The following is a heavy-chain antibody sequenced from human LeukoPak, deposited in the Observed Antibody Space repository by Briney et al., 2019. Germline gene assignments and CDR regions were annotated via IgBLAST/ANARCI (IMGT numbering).Heavy chain of an antibody. V-gene: IGHV1-58*01. CDR1: GFTFTSSA. J-gene: IGHJ3*02. Sequence: ASVTVSFKASGFTFTSSALQWLRQARGQRLEWIGWIVVCSGNTNYAQKFQERVTITSDMSTSTAYMELSSLRSEDTAVYYCAAGVGYIYGLSLGPTALISDIWGQGTMVTVSS. D-gene: IGHD5-18*01. CDR3: AAGVGYIYGLSLGPTALISDI. CDR2: IVVCSGNT.